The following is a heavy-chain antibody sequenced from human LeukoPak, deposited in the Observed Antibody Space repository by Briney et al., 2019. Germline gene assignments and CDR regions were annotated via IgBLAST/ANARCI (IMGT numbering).Heavy chain of an antibody. D-gene: IGHD3-22*01. CDR2: IIPIFGTA. J-gene: IGHJ4*02. CDR3: AREGTMTGDY. Sequence: SVKVSCKASGGTFSSYAISWVRQATGQGLEWMGGIIPIFGTANYAQKFQGRVTITTDESTSTAYMELSSLRSEDTAVYSCAREGTMTGDYWGQGTLDTVSS. CDR1: GGTFSSYA. V-gene: IGHV1-69*05.